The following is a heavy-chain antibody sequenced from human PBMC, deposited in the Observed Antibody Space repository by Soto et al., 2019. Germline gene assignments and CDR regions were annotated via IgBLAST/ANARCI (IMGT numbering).Heavy chain of an antibody. CDR1: GFTFSSYA. J-gene: IGHJ6*02. D-gene: IGHD2-15*01. V-gene: IGHV3-23*01. CDR3: ARVRGVFCYQCSNYYGMDV. Sequence: PGGSLRLSCAASGFTFSSYAMSWVRQAPGKGLEWVSAISGSGGSTYYADSVKGRFTISRDNSKNTLYLQMNSLRAEDTAVYYCARVRGVFCYQCSNYYGMDVWGQGTTVTVSS. CDR2: ISGSGGST.